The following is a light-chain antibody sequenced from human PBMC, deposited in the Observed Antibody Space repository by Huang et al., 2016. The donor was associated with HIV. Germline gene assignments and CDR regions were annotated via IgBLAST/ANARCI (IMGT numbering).Light chain of an antibody. V-gene: IGKV3-15*01. Sequence: EILMTQSPATVSVSPGEGATLSCRASQSVSSKVAWYQHRSGQAPRLLIHGASTRANGIPARFSGSGSGTEFTLTISSLQSDEFAVYYCQQYNDWPRTFGQGTKLEIK. CDR3: QQYNDWPRT. CDR2: GAS. CDR1: QSVSSK. J-gene: IGKJ2*01.